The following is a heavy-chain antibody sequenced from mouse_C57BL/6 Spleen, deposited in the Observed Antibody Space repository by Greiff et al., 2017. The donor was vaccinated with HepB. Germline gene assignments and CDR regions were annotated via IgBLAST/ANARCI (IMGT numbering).Heavy chain of an antibody. CDR1: GYTFTDYY. Sequence: VQLQQSGAELVKPGASVKISCKASGYTFTDYYINWVKQRPGQGLEWIGKIGPGSGSTYYNEKFKGKATLTADKSSSTAYMQLSSLTSEDSAVYFCARSGYDDDFSYWYFDVWGTGTTVTVSS. V-gene: IGHV1-77*01. CDR2: IGPGSGST. J-gene: IGHJ1*03. CDR3: ARSGYDDDFSYWYFDV. D-gene: IGHD2-4*01.